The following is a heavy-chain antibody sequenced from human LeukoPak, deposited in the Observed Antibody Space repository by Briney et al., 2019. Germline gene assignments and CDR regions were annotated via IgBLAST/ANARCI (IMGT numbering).Heavy chain of an antibody. CDR1: GFTFTNYW. CDR2: INSDVTST. Sequence: GRSLRLSCAASGFTFTNYWMHWVRQAPGEVLVWVARINSDVTSTDYADSVKGRFTICRDNGKNTMYVHMKPLRAEDADVYYCERITRYTTASDVSDIWGKGTLVTVSS. V-gene: IGHV3-74*01. D-gene: IGHD1-14*01. J-gene: IGHJ3*02. CDR3: ERITRYTTASDVSDI.